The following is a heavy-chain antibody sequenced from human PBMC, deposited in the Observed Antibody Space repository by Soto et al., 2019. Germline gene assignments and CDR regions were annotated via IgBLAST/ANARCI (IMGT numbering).Heavy chain of an antibody. CDR3: ARDRYYHDGSGLYWYFDL. CDR1: GYSFTNYA. J-gene: IGHJ2*01. V-gene: IGHV1-3*01. Sequence: QVHLVQSGAEVKKPGASVKVSCKASGYSFTNYAMHWVRQAPGQGLEWMGWINGGNGNTKYSEKFQGRVTITRDTSASTAYRELSSLRSEDTAVYYCARDRYYHDGSGLYWYFDLWGRGTLVTVSS. CDR2: INGGNGNT. D-gene: IGHD3-22*01.